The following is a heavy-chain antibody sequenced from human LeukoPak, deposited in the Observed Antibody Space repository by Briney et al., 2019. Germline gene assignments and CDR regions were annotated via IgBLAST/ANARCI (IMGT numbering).Heavy chain of an antibody. V-gene: IGHV4-61*02. CDR2: IYTSGST. CDR3: ASPSSSWLYLDY. D-gene: IGHD6-13*01. CDR1: GGSFSSGSYY. Sequence: SQTLSLTCTVSGGSFSSGSYYWSWIRQPAGKGLEWIGRIYTSGSTNYNPSLKSRVTISVDTSKNQFSLKLTSVTAADTAVYYCASPSSSWLYLDYWSQGTLVTVSS. J-gene: IGHJ4*02.